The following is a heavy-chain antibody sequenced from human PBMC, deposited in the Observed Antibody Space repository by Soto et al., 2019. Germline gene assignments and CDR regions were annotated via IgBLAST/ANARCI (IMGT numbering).Heavy chain of an antibody. D-gene: IGHD3-3*01. V-gene: IGHV7-4-1*01. J-gene: IGHJ6*02. CDR2: INTNTGNP. Sequence: ASVKVSCKASGYTFTSYAMNWVRQAPGQGLEWMGWINTNTGNPTYAQGFTGRFVFSFYTSVSTAYLQICSLKAEDTAVYYCARGTGGYDFWSGYNADYYYGMDVWGQGTTVTVSS. CDR3: ARGTGGYDFWSGYNADYYYGMDV. CDR1: GYTFTSYA.